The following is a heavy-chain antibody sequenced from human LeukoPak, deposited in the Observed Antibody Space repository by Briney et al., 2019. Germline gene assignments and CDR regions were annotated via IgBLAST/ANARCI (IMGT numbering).Heavy chain of an antibody. Sequence: ASVKVSCKASGYTFTSYGISWVRQAPGQGLEWMGWISAYNGNTNYAQKLQGRVTMTTDTSTSTACMELRSLRSDDTAVYYCARRYLGGGAFDIWGQGTMVTVSS. CDR2: ISAYNGNT. CDR3: ARRYLGGGAFDI. V-gene: IGHV1-18*04. J-gene: IGHJ3*02. CDR1: GYTFTSYG. D-gene: IGHD3-16*01.